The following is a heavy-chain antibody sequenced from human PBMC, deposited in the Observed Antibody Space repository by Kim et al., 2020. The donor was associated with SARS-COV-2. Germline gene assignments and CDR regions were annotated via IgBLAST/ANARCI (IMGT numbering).Heavy chain of an antibody. J-gene: IGHJ6*02. D-gene: IGHD3-10*01. V-gene: IGHV4-31*02. CDR3: ARDCMGRGGHGMDV. Sequence: TPSLKCRVTISVDTSKNQFSLKLSSVTAADTAVYYCARDCMGRGGHGMDVWGPGTTVTVSS.